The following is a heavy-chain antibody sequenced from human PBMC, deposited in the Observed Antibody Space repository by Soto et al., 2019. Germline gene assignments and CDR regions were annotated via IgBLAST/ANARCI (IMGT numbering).Heavy chain of an antibody. D-gene: IGHD3-22*01. V-gene: IGHV3-30-3*01. J-gene: IGHJ4*02. CDR1: GFTFSSYA. CDR3: ARAYTSYYYDSSGYYDLGY. CDR2: ISYDGSNK. Sequence: GGSLRLSCAASGFTFSSYAMHWVRQAPGKGLEWVAVISYDGSNKYYADSVKGRFTISRDNSKNTLYLQMNSLRAEDTAAYYCARAYTSYYYDSSGYYDLGYWGQGTLVTVSS.